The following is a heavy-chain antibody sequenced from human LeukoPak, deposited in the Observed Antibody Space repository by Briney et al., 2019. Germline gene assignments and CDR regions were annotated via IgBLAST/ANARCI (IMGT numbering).Heavy chain of an antibody. CDR2: FDPEDGET. D-gene: IGHD1-26*01. V-gene: IGHV1-24*01. Sequence: ASVKVSCKVSGYTLTELSMHWVRQAPGKGLEWMGGFDPEDGETIYAQKFQGRVTMTEDTSTDTAYMGLSSLRSEDTAVYYCATSTVGATGDAFDIWGQGTMVTVSS. CDR3: ATSTVGATGDAFDI. J-gene: IGHJ3*02. CDR1: GYTLTELS.